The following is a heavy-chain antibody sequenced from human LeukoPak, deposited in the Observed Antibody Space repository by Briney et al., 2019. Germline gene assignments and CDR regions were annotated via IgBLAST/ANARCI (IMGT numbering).Heavy chain of an antibody. CDR2: INPNSGGT. J-gene: IGHJ5*02. D-gene: IGHD6-6*01. CDR3: ARARIAATSHWFDP. Sequence: ASVRVSCKASGYTFTGYYMHWVRQAPGQGLEWMGWINPNSGGTNYAQKFQGRVTMTRDTSISTAYMELSRLRSDDTAVYYCARARIAATSHWFDPWGQGTLVTVSS. CDR1: GYTFTGYY. V-gene: IGHV1-2*02.